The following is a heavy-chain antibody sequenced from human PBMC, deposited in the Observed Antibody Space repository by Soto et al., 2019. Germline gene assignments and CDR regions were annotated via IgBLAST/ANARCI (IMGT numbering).Heavy chain of an antibody. V-gene: IGHV3-11*01. CDR1: GFTLSDYY. CDR2: ISGSGNTI. J-gene: IGHJ4*02. D-gene: IGHD3-16*01. CDR3: ARGRYDLDY. Sequence: GGSLRLSCAASGFTLSDYYMSWIRQAPGKGLEWVSHISGSGNTIDYADSVKGRFTISRDNAKNSLYLQMNSLRDDDTAVFYCARGRYDLDYWGQGTRVTVSS.